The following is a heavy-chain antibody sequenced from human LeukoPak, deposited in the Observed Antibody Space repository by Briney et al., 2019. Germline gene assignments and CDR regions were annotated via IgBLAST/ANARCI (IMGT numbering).Heavy chain of an antibody. J-gene: IGHJ4*02. CDR3: ARDSDYGGNGGNYYFDY. D-gene: IGHD4-23*01. CDR2: INPSGGST. V-gene: IGHV1-46*01. Sequence: ASVKVSCKASGYTFTSYYMHWVRQALGQGLEWMGIINPSGGSTSYAQKFQGRVTMTRDTSTSTVYMELSSLRSEDTAVYYCARDSDYGGNGGNYYFDYWGQGTLVTVSS. CDR1: GYTFTSYY.